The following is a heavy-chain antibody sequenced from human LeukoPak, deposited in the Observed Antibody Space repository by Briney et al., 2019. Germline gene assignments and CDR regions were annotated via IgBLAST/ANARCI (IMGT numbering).Heavy chain of an antibody. CDR1: EFSVGSNY. CDR2: IYSGGST. J-gene: IGHJ4*02. D-gene: IGHD3-3*01. CDR3: ARVNGFGVVTRV. V-gene: IGHV3-66*01. Sequence: GGSLRLSCAASEFSVGSNYMTWVRQAPGKGLEWVSLIYSGGSTYYADSVKGRFTISRDNSKNTLYLQMNSLRAEDTAVYYCARVNGFGVVTRVWGQGTLVTVSS.